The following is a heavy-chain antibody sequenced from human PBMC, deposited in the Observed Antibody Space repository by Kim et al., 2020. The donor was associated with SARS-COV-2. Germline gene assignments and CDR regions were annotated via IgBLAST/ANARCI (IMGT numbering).Heavy chain of an antibody. CDR3: AKDLNMGFDS. J-gene: IGHJ4*02. CDR1: AFTLGHFA. D-gene: IGHD3-10*01. Sequence: GGSLRLSCAASAFTLGHFAMNWVRQAPGKGLEWISSISGSGDTTYYADSVKGRFTISRDNSKNTLFLQMNSLRADDTAVYYCAKDLNMGFDSWGQGTLVTVSA. V-gene: IGHV3-23*01. CDR2: ISGSGDTT.